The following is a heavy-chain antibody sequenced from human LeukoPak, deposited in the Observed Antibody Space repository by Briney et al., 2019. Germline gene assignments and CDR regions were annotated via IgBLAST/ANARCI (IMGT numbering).Heavy chain of an antibody. D-gene: IGHD6-19*01. CDR2: INPNSGGT. V-gene: IGHV1-2*02. Sequence: ASVKVSCKASGYTFTGYYIHWVRQAPGQGLEWMGWINPNSGGTNYAQKFQGRVTMTRDTSISTAYMDLSRLRSDDTAVYYCARDRGSSGWLSDYWGQGTLVTVSS. J-gene: IGHJ4*02. CDR1: GYTFTGYY. CDR3: ARDRGSSGWLSDY.